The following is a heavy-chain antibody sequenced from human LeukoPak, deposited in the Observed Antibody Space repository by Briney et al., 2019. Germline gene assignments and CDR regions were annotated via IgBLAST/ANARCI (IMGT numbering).Heavy chain of an antibody. CDR2: IYPGDSDT. CDR1: GYSFTSYW. D-gene: IGHD5-24*01. V-gene: IGHV5-51*01. J-gene: IGHJ5*02. Sequence: GESLKISCKGSGYSFTSYWIGWVRQMPGKGLEWMGIIYPGDSDTRYSPSFQGQVTISADKSISTAYLQWSSLKASDTAMYYCARQSRDGYNYAVFSGPNWFDPWGQGTLVTVSS. CDR3: ARQSRDGYNYAVFSGPNWFDP.